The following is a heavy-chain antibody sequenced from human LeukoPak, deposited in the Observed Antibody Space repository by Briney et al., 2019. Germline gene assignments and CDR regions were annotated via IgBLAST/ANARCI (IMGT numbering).Heavy chain of an antibody. CDR1: GYTFTTYA. V-gene: IGHV1-3*04. CDR2: INTGNGDT. J-gene: IGHJ4*02. D-gene: IGHD1-26*01. Sequence: ASVKVSCKASGYTFTTYAIHWVRQAPGQRLEWLGWINTGNGDTRYSQAFQGRVTITRDTSASTAYMELSSLRPEDTAVYYCARDMGSGSLHYWGQGTQVTVSS. CDR3: ARDMGSGSLHY.